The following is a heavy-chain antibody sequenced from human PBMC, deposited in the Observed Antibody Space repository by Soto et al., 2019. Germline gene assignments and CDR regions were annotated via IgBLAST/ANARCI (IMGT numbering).Heavy chain of an antibody. CDR2: ISDDGNNK. J-gene: IGHJ4*02. V-gene: IGHV3-30-3*01. CDR3: ARVSSSFLEWPLDY. Sequence: QVQLVESGGGVVQPGRSLRLSCAASGFTFSSYAMHWVRQAPGKWLEWVALISDDGNNKYYADYLRCRFTISRDNSKNTLYLQMNSLRAEDTAVYYCARVSSSFLEWPLDYWGQGTRVTVSS. D-gene: IGHD3-3*01. CDR1: GFTFSSYA.